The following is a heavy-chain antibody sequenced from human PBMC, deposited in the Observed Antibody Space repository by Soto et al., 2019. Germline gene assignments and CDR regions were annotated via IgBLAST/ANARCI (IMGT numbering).Heavy chain of an antibody. CDR2: IDSPSNVI. J-gene: IGHJ4*02. CDR3: ARNGLAAAGDY. CDR1: GFTFSRHG. Sequence: GGSLRLSCAASGFTFSRHGFNWVRQAPGKGLEWLSYIDSPSNVIKYADAVKGRFTISRDNAKNSIFLHMKSLRAEDTAIYFCARNGLAAAGDYCGQGTLVTVSS. V-gene: IGHV3-48*01. D-gene: IGHD6-13*01.